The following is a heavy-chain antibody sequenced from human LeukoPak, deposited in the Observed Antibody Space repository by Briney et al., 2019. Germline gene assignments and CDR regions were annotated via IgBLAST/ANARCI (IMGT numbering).Heavy chain of an antibody. CDR3: AKGESGITRRYYFDY. CDR2: ISGRGDTT. V-gene: IGHV3-23*01. D-gene: IGHD1-20*01. J-gene: IGHJ4*02. CDR1: GFTFTRYV. Sequence: GGSLRLSCAASGFTFTRYVMSWVRQAPGKGLEWVSTISGRGDTTYYADSVKGRFTISRDNSRNTLFVQMDSLSADDTAVYYCAKGESGITRRYYFDYWGQGTLVTVSS.